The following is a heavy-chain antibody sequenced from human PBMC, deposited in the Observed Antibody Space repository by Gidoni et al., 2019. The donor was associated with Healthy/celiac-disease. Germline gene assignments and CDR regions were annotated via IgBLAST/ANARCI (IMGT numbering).Heavy chain of an antibody. CDR2: ISGSGGST. V-gene: IGHV3-23*01. J-gene: IGHJ4*02. D-gene: IGHD3-22*01. Sequence: EVQLLESGGGLVQPGGSLRLSCAASGFTFSSYAMSWVRQAPGKGLEWVSAISGSGGSTYYADSVKGRFTIYRDNSKNTLYLQMNSLRAEDTAVYYCAKDLYYYDSSGPPHKGTSSMWDYWGQGTLVTVSS. CDR3: AKDLYYYDSSGPPHKGTSSMWDY. CDR1: GFTFSSYA.